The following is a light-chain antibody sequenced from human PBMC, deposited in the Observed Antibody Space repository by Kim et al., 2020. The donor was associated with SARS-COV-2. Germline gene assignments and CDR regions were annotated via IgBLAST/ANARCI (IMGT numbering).Light chain of an antibody. J-gene: IGKJ4*01. Sequence: ASVVDRVTLTCPARQGLNTSFALFKQQPGKTPTSLIYHASSLQSGVPSKFSGSGSGTDFTLTINSLQPEDFATYYCQQYNNYPLTFGGGTKVDIK. CDR1: QGLNTS. CDR2: HAS. CDR3: QQYNNYPLT. V-gene: IGKV1-16*02.